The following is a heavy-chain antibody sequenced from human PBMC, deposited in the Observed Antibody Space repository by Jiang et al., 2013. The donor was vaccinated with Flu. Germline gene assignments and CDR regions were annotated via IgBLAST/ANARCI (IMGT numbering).Heavy chain of an antibody. V-gene: IGHV3-23*04. CDR2: ITGSGAST. CDR1: GFTFSSYA. CDR3: AKDRRKHLGPEFWGYYGMDV. J-gene: IGHJ6*02. D-gene: IGHD3-16*01. Sequence: VQLVESGGGLVQPGGSLRLSCAASGFTFSSYAMSWVRQAPGKGLEWVSSITGSGASTYNADSVKGRFTISRDNSKNTLYLQMNSLRAEDTAVYYCAKDRRKHLGPEFWGYYGMDVWGQGTTVTVSS.